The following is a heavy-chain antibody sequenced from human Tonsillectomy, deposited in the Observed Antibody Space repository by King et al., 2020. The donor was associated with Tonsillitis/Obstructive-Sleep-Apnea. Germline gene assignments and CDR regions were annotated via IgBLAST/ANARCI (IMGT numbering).Heavy chain of an antibody. CDR2: IYYSGST. D-gene: IGHD2-8*01. CDR1: GGSISSYY. Sequence: QLQESGPGLVKPSETLSLTCTVSGGSISSYYWSWIRQPPGKGLEWIGYIYYSGSTNYNPSLKSRVTISVDTSKNQFSLKLSSVTAADTAVYYCARTNSVSYYGMDVWGQGTTVTVSS. J-gene: IGHJ6*02. V-gene: IGHV4-59*01. CDR3: ARTNSVSYYGMDV.